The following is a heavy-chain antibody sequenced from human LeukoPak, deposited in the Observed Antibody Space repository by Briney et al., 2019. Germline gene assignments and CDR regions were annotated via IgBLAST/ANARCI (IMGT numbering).Heavy chain of an antibody. Sequence: GGSLRLSCAASGFTFSNYAMSWVRQAPGKGLEWVSGIIDSGTTTYYADSVKGRFTISRDNSKNTLYLQMNSLRAEDTAVYYCAKAFPPVLGLGGLYWGQGTLVTVSS. CDR1: GFTFSNYA. J-gene: IGHJ4*02. V-gene: IGHV3-23*01. D-gene: IGHD2/OR15-2a*01. CDR3: AKAFPPVLGLGGLY. CDR2: IIDSGTTT.